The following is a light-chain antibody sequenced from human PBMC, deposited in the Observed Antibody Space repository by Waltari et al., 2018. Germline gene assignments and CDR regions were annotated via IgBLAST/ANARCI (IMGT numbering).Light chain of an antibody. J-gene: IGKJ2*01. Sequence: GDRVTITCRASQSIKRWLAWYQQKPGKAPKLLIYDGTSLESGVPSRFSGSESGTEFTLTVSSLQPDDFATYYCQQYHKYPYTFGQGTKLEIK. CDR1: QSIKRW. CDR2: DGT. CDR3: QQYHKYPYT. V-gene: IGKV1-5*01.